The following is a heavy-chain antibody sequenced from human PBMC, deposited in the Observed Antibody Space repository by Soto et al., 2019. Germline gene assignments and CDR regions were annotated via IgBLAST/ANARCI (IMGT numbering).Heavy chain of an antibody. D-gene: IGHD3-3*01. Sequence: QVQLVQSGAEVKKPGSSVKVSCKASGGTFSSYAISWVRQAPGQGLEWMGGIIPIFGTANYAQKFQGRVTITADKSTSTAYMELSSLRSEDTAVYYCARVPMTITIFGVVTRPYYYGMDVWGKGTTVTVS. CDR3: ARVPMTITIFGVVTRPYYYGMDV. CDR2: IIPIFGTA. CDR1: GGTFSSYA. V-gene: IGHV1-69*06. J-gene: IGHJ6*04.